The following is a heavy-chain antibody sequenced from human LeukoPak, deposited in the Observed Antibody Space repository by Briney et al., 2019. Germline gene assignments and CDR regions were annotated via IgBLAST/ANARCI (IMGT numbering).Heavy chain of an antibody. D-gene: IGHD3-22*01. CDR2: IYTSGST. V-gene: IGHV4-4*07. Sequence: SETLSLTCTVSGGSISSYYWSWIRQPAGKGLEWIGRIYTSGSTNYNPSLKSRVTISVDTSKDQFSLKLSSVTAADTAVYYCARHFGTYYYDSSGYYFDYWGQGTLVTVSS. CDR3: ARHFGTYYYDSSGYYFDY. J-gene: IGHJ4*02. CDR1: GGSISSYY.